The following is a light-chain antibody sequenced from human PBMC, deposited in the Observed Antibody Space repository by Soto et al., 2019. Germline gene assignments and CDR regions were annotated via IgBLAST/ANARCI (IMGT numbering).Light chain of an antibody. CDR1: QSVSSN. CDR2: GAS. J-gene: IGKJ4*01. CDR3: QQYNNWPLLT. V-gene: IGKV3-15*01. Sequence: EIELTQSPGTLSLSPGERATLSCRASQSVSSNLAWYQQKPGQAPRLLIYGASTRATGIPARFSGSGSGTEFTLTISSLQSEDFAVYYCQQYNNWPLLTFGGGTKVDIK.